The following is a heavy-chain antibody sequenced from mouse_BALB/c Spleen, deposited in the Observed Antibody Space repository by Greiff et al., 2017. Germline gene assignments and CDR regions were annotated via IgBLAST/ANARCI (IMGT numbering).Heavy chain of an antibody. CDR2: IRSKSNNYAT. D-gene: IGHD1-1*01. J-gene: IGHJ4*01. CDR1: GFTFNTYA. CDR3: VSSYGSILYYYAMDY. Sequence: EVKLVESGGGLVQPKGSLKLSCAASGFTFNTYAMNWVRQAPGKGLEWVARIRSKSNNYATYYAVSVKDRFTISRDDSQSMLYLQMNNLKTEDTAMYYCVSSYGSILYYYAMDYWGQGTSVTVSS. V-gene: IGHV10-1*02.